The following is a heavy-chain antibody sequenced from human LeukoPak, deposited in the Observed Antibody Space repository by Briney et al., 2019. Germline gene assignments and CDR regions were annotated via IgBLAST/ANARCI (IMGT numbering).Heavy chain of an antibody. CDR1: GFTFSSYG. V-gene: IGHV3-30*02. D-gene: IGHD6-6*01. CDR3: AKDFSQLLGIGNY. CDR2: IRYDGSNK. Sequence: GGSLRLSCAASGFTFSSYGMHWVRQAPGKGLEWVAFIRYDGSNKYYADSVKGRFTISRDNSKNTLYLQMNSLRAEDTAVYYCAKDFSQLLGIGNYWGQGTLVTVSS. J-gene: IGHJ4*02.